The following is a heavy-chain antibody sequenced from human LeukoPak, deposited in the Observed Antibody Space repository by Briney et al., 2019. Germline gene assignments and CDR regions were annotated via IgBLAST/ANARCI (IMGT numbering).Heavy chain of an antibody. Sequence: GGSLRLSCAASGFTFSNHWMHWVRQAPGKGLVWVSRINNDGSSTVYVDSVKGRFTISRDNAKNTLDLQMNSLRAEDTAVYYCVRGMIGPDYWGQGTLVTVSS. J-gene: IGHJ4*02. CDR3: VRGMIGPDY. CDR2: INNDGSST. V-gene: IGHV3-74*01. CDR1: GFTFSNHW. D-gene: IGHD2-21*01.